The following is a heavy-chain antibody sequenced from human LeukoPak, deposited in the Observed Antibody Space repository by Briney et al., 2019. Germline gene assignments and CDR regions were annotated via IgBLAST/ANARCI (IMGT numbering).Heavy chain of an antibody. J-gene: IGHJ3*02. V-gene: IGHV4-39*07. D-gene: IGHD3-9*01. CDR3: ARDSHKDILLRYFDWLLLHAFDI. CDR1: GGSISSSSYY. Sequence: PSETLSLTCTVSGGSISSSSYYWGWIRQPPGKGLEWIGSIYYSGSTYYNPSLKSRVTISVDTSKNQFSLKLSSVTAADTAVYYCARDSHKDILLRYFDWLLLHAFDIWGQGTMVTVSS. CDR2: IYYSGST.